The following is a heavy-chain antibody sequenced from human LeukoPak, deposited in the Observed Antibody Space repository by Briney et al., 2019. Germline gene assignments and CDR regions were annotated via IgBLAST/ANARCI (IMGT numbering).Heavy chain of an antibody. CDR3: ARHRRTYNWFDP. V-gene: IGHV1-18*01. CDR2: ISAYNGNT. J-gene: IGHJ5*02. Sequence: ASVKVSCKASGYTFTSYGISWVRQAPGQGLEWMGWISAYNGNTNYAQKLQGRVTMTTDTSTSTAYMELRSLRSDDTAAYYCARHRRTYNWFDPWGQGTLVTVSS. CDR1: GYTFTSYG.